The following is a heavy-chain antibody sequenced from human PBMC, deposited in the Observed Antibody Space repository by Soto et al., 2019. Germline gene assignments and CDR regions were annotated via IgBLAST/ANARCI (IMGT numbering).Heavy chain of an antibody. J-gene: IGHJ4*02. CDR1: GFTFSSYG. Sequence: QVQLVESGGGVVQPGRSLRLSCAASGFTFSSYGMHWVRQAPGKGLEWVAVISYDGSNKYYADSVKGRFTISRDNSKNTLYLQMNSLRAEDTAVYYCAKDHLLLWFGELIDYWGQGTLVTVSS. D-gene: IGHD3-10*01. CDR3: AKDHLLLWFGELIDY. CDR2: ISYDGSNK. V-gene: IGHV3-30*18.